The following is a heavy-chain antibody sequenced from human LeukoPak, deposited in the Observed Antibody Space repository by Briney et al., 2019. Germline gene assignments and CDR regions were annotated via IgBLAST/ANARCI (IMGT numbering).Heavy chain of an antibody. CDR3: AREISWSSGYYYVSPFYYYYYYMDV. CDR2: ISYDGSNK. V-gene: IGHV3-30*04. D-gene: IGHD3-22*01. CDR1: GFTFSSYA. J-gene: IGHJ6*03. Sequence: PGRSLRLSCAASGFTFSSYAMHWVRQAPGKGLEWVAVISYDGSNKYYADSVKGRFTISRDNSKNTLYLQMNSLRAEDTAVYYCAREISWSSGYYYVSPFYYYYYYMDVWGKGTTVTVSS.